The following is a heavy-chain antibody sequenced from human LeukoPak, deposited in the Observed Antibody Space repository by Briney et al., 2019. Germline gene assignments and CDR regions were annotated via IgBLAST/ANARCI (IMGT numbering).Heavy chain of an antibody. V-gene: IGHV4-39*01. J-gene: IGHJ5*02. CDR1: GGSITSSSYY. CDR2: IFHSGST. D-gene: IGHD3-10*01. Sequence: NSSETLSLTCTVSGGSITSSSYYWVWIRQPPGKGLEWIGSIFHSGSTYYNASLKSRVTISVDTSRNQFSLKLSSVTAADTAVYYCARNSITRGWLDPWGQGTLVTVSS. CDR3: ARNSITRGWLDP.